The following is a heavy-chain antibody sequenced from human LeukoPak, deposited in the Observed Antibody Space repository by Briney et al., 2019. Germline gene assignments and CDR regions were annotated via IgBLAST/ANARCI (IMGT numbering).Heavy chain of an antibody. CDR1: GGSFSGYY. V-gene: IGHV4-34*01. Sequence: SETLSLTCAVYGGSFSGYYWRWIRQPPGKGLEWIGEINHSGSTNYNPSLKSRVTISVDTSKKQFSLKLSSVTAADTAVYYCARVRRIVVVVAATGGNCFDPWGQGILVTVSS. J-gene: IGHJ5*02. D-gene: IGHD2-15*01. CDR3: ARVRRIVVVVAATGGNCFDP. CDR2: INHSGST.